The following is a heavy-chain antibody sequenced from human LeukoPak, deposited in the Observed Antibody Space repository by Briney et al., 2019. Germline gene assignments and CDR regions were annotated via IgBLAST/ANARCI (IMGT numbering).Heavy chain of an antibody. Sequence: SETLSLTCTVSSYSINSGYYWGWIRQPPGKGLEWIGSIHYSGSTYYNPSLKSRVTISVDTSRNQFSLKLNSVTTADTAVYYCAKSNGYGLVDIWGQGTMVTVSS. J-gene: IGHJ3*02. CDR2: IHYSGST. CDR3: AKSNGYGLVDI. D-gene: IGHD3-10*01. CDR1: SYSINSGYY. V-gene: IGHV4-38-2*02.